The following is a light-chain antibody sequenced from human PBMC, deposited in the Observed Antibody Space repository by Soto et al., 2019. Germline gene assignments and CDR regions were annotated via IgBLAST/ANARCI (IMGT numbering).Light chain of an antibody. CDR3: SSYTSSSTEV. CDR2: DVS. V-gene: IGLV2-14*01. J-gene: IGLJ1*01. CDR1: SSDVGGYNF. Sequence: QFVLTQPASVSGSPGQSITISCTGTSSDVGGYNFVSWYQQHPGKAPILMIFDVSDRPSGVSNRFSGSKSGNTASLTISGLQAEDEADYYCSSYTSSSTEVFGTGTKVTVL.